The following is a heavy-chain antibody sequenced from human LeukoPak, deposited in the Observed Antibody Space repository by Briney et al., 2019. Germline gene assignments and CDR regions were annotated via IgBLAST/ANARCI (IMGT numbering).Heavy chain of an antibody. D-gene: IGHD3-22*01. Sequence: ASVKVSCKASGYTFTGYYMHWVRQAPGQGLEWMGRINPNSGGTNYAQKFQGRVTMTRDTSISTAYMELSRLRSDDTAAYYCARERDYYDSSGYYYATYFDYWGQGTLVTVSS. J-gene: IGHJ4*02. CDR2: INPNSGGT. V-gene: IGHV1-2*06. CDR3: ARERDYYDSSGYYYATYFDY. CDR1: GYTFTGYY.